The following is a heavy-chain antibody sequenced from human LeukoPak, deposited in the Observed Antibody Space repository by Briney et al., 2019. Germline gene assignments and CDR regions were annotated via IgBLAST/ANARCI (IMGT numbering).Heavy chain of an antibody. CDR2: ISSSGSTI. V-gene: IGHV3-11*01. D-gene: IGHD3-3*01. CDR1: GFTFSDYY. Sequence: NPGGSLRLSCAASGFTFSDYYMSWIRQAPGKGLEWVSYISSSGSTIYYADSVKGRFTISRDNAKNSLYLQMNSLRAEDTAVYYCARDFRTIFGVALYYYYYGMDVWGQGTTVTVSS. J-gene: IGHJ6*02. CDR3: ARDFRTIFGVALYYYYYGMDV.